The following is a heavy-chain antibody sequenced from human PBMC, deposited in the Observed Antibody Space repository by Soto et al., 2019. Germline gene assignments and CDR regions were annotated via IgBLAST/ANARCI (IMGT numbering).Heavy chain of an antibody. CDR1: GFTVSGKKY. J-gene: IGHJ3*02. CDR2: LYDVDGT. V-gene: IGHV3-53*01. CDR3: ATCPLRKLAYDI. Sequence: DVQLVESGGGLIQPGGSLRLSCAASGFTVSGKKYLAWVRQAPGKGLEWVSALYDVDGTYYADSVKGRFTTSGDSSKTIVYLQMKSLRPEDTAVYFCATCPLRKLAYDIGGKGTAVTFSS.